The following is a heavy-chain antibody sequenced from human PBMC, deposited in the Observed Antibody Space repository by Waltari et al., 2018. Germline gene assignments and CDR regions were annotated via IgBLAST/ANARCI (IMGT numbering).Heavy chain of an antibody. D-gene: IGHD3-10*01. Sequence: QVQLQESGPGLVKPSETLSLTCTVSGGSISRYFWSWIRQPAGKGLEWIGRISTSGCTDYSHSLKSRVTMAGHTSKNQFTLKLSAATAADTAVYYCARPTEGTSNCWHFDLWGRGTLVTVSS. V-gene: IGHV4-4*07. CDR3: ARPTEGTSNCWHFDL. CDR2: ISTSGCT. J-gene: IGHJ2*01. CDR1: GGSISRYF.